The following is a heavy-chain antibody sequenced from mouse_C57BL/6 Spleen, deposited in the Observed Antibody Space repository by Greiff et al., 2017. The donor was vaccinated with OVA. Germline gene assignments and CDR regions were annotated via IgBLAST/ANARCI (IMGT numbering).Heavy chain of an antibody. CDR2: INPNNGGT. Sequence: VQLQQSGPELVKPGASVKISCKASGYTFTDYYMNWVKQSHGKSLEWIGDINPNNGGTSYNQKFKGKATLTVDKSSSTAYMELRSLTSEDSAVYYCAREGGYYSNYEAWFAYWGQGTLVTVSA. J-gene: IGHJ3*01. CDR3: AREGGYYSNYEAWFAY. CDR1: GYTFTDYY. V-gene: IGHV1-26*01. D-gene: IGHD2-5*01.